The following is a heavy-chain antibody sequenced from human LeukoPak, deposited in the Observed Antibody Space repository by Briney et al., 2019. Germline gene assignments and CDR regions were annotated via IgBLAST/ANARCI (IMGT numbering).Heavy chain of an antibody. Sequence: GESLRLSCAASGFTVMNNYMNWVRQAPGKGLEWVSVIYSGGNRYYADSVKGRFTISRDNSKNTLYLQMNSLRSEDTAVYYCVRESSGDAFDIWGQGTMVTVSS. CDR1: GFTVMNNY. V-gene: IGHV3-66*02. CDR2: IYSGGNR. J-gene: IGHJ3*02. CDR3: VRESSGDAFDI.